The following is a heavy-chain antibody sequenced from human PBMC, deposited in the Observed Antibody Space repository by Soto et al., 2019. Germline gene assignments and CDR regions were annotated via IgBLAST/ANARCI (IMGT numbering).Heavy chain of an antibody. J-gene: IGHJ5*02. CDR1: GGSISSSSYY. D-gene: IGHD2-15*01. CDR2: IYYTGST. CDR3: ARLPNSPLNWFDP. V-gene: IGHV4-39*01. Sequence: QLQLQESGPGLVKPSETLSLTCTVSGGSISSSSYYWGWIRQPPGKGLEWIGSIYYTGSTSYNPSLKRRVTISVDTSKNQFSLKLSSVTAADTAVYYCARLPNSPLNWFDPWGQGPLVTVSS.